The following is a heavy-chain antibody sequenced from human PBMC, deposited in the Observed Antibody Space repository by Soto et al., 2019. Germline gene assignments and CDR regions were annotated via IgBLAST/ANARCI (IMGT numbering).Heavy chain of an antibody. CDR1: GFTFSSYA. CDR2: ISYDGSNK. V-gene: IGHV3-30-3*01. CDR3: ARGGSYYYDSSGPNWFDP. Sequence: PGGSLRLSCAASGFTFSSYAMHWVRQAPGKGLEWVAVISYDGSNKYYADSVKGRFTISRDNSKNTLYLQMNSLRAEDTAVYYCARGGSYYYDSSGPNWFDPWGQGTLVTVSS. D-gene: IGHD3-22*01. J-gene: IGHJ5*02.